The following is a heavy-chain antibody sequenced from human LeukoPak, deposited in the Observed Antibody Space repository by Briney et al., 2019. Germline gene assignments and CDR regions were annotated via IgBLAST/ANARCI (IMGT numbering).Heavy chain of an antibody. CDR2: INAGNGNT. Sequence: ASVKVSCKASGYTFTSYAMHWVRQAPGQRLEWMGWINAGNGNTKYSQKLQGRVTMTTDTSTSTAYMELRSLRSDDTAVYYCARDRRDGGYYDFDYWGQGTLVTVSS. V-gene: IGHV1-3*01. CDR3: ARDRRDGGYYDFDY. CDR1: GYTFTSYA. D-gene: IGHD3-22*01. J-gene: IGHJ4*02.